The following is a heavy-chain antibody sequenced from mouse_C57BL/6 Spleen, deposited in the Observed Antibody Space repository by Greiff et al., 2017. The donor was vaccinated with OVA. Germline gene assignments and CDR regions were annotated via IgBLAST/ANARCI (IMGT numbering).Heavy chain of an antibody. CDR1: GYTFTSYG. D-gene: IGHD1-1*01. Sequence: VQLQESGAELARPGASVKLSCKASGYTFTSYGISWVKQRTGQGLEWIGEIYPRSGNTYYNEKFKGKATLTADKSSSTAYMELRSLTSEDSAVYFCARRDVYYYGSSDWYFDVWGTGTTVTVSS. CDR2: IYPRSGNT. J-gene: IGHJ1*03. CDR3: ARRDVYYYGSSDWYFDV. V-gene: IGHV1-81*01.